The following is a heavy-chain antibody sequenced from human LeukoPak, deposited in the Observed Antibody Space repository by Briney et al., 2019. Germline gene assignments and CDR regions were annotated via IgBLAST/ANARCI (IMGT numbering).Heavy chain of an antibody. CDR1: GFTFSSYG. CDR2: ISFSGTYI. D-gene: IGHD2-15*01. J-gene: IGHJ5*02. CDR3: ARDRVGSGRSIYWFDP. Sequence: PGGSLILSCAASGFTFSSYGMSWVRQAPGKGLEWVSSISFSGTYIYYADSVKGRFTISRDNAKNSLFLQMNRLRAEDTAVYFCARDRVGSGRSIYWFDPWGQGTLVTVSS. V-gene: IGHV3-21*01.